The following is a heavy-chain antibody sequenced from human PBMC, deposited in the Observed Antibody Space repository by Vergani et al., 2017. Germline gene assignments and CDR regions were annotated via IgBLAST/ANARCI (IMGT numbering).Heavy chain of an antibody. CDR1: GFTFSSYS. CDR2: ISSSSSYI. Sequence: EVQLVESGGGLVKPGGSLRLSCAASGFTFSSYSMNWVRQAPGKGLEWVSSISSSSSYIYYADSVKGRFTISRDNAKNSLYLQMNSLRAEDTAVYYCARDSPDYYGSGSYSRRRDYYYGMDVWGQGTTVTVSS. V-gene: IGHV3-21*04. J-gene: IGHJ6*02. CDR3: ARDSPDYYGSGSYSRRRDYYYGMDV. D-gene: IGHD3-10*01.